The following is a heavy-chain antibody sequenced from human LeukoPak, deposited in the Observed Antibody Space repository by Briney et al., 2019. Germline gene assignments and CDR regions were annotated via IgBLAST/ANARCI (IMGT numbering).Heavy chain of an antibody. CDR3: ARPSTYYYDSSGHGAFDI. D-gene: IGHD3-22*01. CDR1: GGSISNLNYY. V-gene: IGHV4-61*02. J-gene: IGHJ3*02. CDR2: IYASGST. Sequence: SQTLSLTCTVSGGSISNLNYYWSWIRQPAGKGLEWIGRIYASGSTNYNPSLKSRVTISVDTSKNQFSLKLSSVTAADTAVYYCARPSTYYYDSSGHGAFDIWGQGTMVTISS.